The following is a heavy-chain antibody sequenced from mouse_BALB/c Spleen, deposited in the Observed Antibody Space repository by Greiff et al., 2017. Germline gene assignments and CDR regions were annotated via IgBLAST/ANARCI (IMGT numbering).Heavy chain of an antibody. D-gene: IGHD2-14*01. CDR3: GRCGGRYFAD. J-gene: IGHJ3*01. V-gene: IGHV3-2*02. CDR2: ISYSGST. Sequence: EVKLQESGPGLVKPSQSLSLTCTVTGYSITSDYAWYWLRQFPGNKVEWMGYISYSGSTNYNTTLKSRISITRDTSKNQFFLQLNSVTTEDTATYYCGRCGGRYFADWGEGTMVTVSA. CDR1: GYSITSDYA.